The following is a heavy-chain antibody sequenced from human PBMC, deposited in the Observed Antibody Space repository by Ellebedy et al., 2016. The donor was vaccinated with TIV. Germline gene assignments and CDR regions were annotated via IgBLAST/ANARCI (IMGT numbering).Heavy chain of an antibody. CDR2: IYPGDSDT. J-gene: IGHJ4*02. Sequence: KVSXKGSGYSFTSYWIGWVRQMPGKGLEWMGIIYPGDSDTRYSPSFQGQVTISADKSISTAYLQWSSLKASDTAMYYCARRDFWSGYSDYWGQGTLVTVSS. CDR1: GYSFTSYW. D-gene: IGHD3-3*01. V-gene: IGHV5-51*01. CDR3: ARRDFWSGYSDY.